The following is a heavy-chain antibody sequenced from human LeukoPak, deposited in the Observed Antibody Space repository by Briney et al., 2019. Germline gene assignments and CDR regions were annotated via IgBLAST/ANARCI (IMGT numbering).Heavy chain of an antibody. J-gene: IGHJ3*01. Sequence: PSETLSLTCTVSGGSISSFYWSWIRQPPGKGLEYTGYISYSGTTSYNPSLKSRVTISVDTSKNQFSLKLTSVTAADTAVYYCARDKGLPQAFDLWGQGTMVTVSS. CDR3: ARDKGLPQAFDL. V-gene: IGHV4-59*01. CDR2: ISYSGTT. D-gene: IGHD5/OR15-5a*01. CDR1: GGSISSFY.